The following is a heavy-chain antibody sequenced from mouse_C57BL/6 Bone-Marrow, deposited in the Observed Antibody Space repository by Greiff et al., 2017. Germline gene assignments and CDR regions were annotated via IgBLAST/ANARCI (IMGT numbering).Heavy chain of an antibody. CDR3: ARGYYDSWFAY. Sequence: EVQLQQSGAELVKPGASVKLSCTASGFNIKDYYMHWVKQRNEQGLEWIGRIDPEDGETKYAPTFQGKATIPSDTSSNTADRPRSSLTSEDTAVYYCARGYYDSWFAYWGQGTLVTVSA. V-gene: IGHV14-2*01. J-gene: IGHJ3*01. CDR1: GFNIKDYY. D-gene: IGHD2-4*01. CDR2: IDPEDGET.